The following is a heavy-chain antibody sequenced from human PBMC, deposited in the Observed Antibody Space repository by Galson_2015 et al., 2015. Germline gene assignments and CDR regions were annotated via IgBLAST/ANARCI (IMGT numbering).Heavy chain of an antibody. CDR1: GFTFSSYG. J-gene: IGHJ6*02. V-gene: IGHV3-30*18. Sequence: LRLSCAASGFTFSSYGMHWVRQAPGKGLEWVAVISYDGSNKYYADSVKGRFTISRDNSKDTLYLQMNSLRAEDTAVYYCAKVGLRYFDWLDGMDVWGQGTTVTVSS. CDR2: ISYDGSNK. CDR3: AKVGLRYFDWLDGMDV. D-gene: IGHD3-9*01.